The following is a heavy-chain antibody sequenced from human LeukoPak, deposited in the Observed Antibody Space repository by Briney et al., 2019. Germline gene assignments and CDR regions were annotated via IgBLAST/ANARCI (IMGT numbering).Heavy chain of an antibody. Sequence: SVKVSCKASGGTFSSYAISWVRQAPGQGLEWMGGIIPIFGTANYAQKFQGRVTINADESTSTAYMEPISLRSEDTAVYYCAREGEPYGSGSYQDWGQGTLVTVSS. CDR2: IIPIFGTA. CDR1: GGTFSSYA. V-gene: IGHV1-69*13. D-gene: IGHD3-10*01. CDR3: AREGEPYGSGSYQD. J-gene: IGHJ4*02.